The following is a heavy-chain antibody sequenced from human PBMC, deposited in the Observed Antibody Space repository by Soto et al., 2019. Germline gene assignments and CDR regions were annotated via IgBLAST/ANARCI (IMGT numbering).Heavy chain of an antibody. CDR2: ILYSGST. D-gene: IGHD6-19*01. J-gene: IGHJ4*02. Sequence: QLQLQESGPGLVKPSETLSLTCIVSGGSITRNNHYWGWIRQSPGKGLEWIGSILYSGSTNYNPSLKSRGTLSVETSKNRFSLKMSSVTAADTALYYCARLGSSGWYQGSYFDYWGQGTLVTVSS. CDR1: GGSITRNNHY. CDR3: ARLGSSGWYQGSYFDY. V-gene: IGHV4-39*01.